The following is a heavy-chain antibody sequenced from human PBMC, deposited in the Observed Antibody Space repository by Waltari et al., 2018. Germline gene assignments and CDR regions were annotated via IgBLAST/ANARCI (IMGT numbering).Heavy chain of an antibody. V-gene: IGHV4-38-2*01. CDR3: TRQTLGYCTSAACRRLEA. Sequence: QVQLQESGPRLVKPSETLSLTCDVSGYAINSGFYLGWFRQAPEKGLEWIATIYHDVTTFYNPSLTSRVTTSMDTSKNQISLTLKSVTAADTAVYYCTRQTLGYCTSAACRRLEAWGQGTLVTVSS. J-gene: IGHJ5*02. CDR2: IYHDVTT. D-gene: IGHD2-8*02. CDR1: GYAINSGFY.